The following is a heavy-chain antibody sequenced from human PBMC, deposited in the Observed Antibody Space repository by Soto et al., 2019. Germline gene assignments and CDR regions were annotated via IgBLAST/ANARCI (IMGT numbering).Heavy chain of an antibody. CDR2: IKQDGSEK. V-gene: IGHV3-7*03. CDR3: ARNRSIGSGWYAIGY. D-gene: IGHD6-19*01. Sequence: GGSLRLSCAASGFTFSGYWMSWVRQAPGKGLEWVANIKQDGSEKYYVDSVKGRFTISRDNAKNSLYLQMNSLRAEDTAVYYCARNRSIGSGWYAIGYWGQGTLVTVSS. J-gene: IGHJ4*02. CDR1: GFTFSGYW.